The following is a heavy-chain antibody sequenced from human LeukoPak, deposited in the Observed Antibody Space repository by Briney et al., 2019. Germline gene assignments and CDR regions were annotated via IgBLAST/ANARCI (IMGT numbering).Heavy chain of an antibody. Sequence: GGSLRLSCAASGFTFSSYAMSWVRQAPGKGLEWVSGIGGSGGSTFYADSVKGRFTISRDNSKNTLYLQMNSLRAEDTAVYYCAKRTSGSSWYSSDSWGQGTLVTVSS. V-gene: IGHV3-23*01. CDR1: GFTFSSYA. J-gene: IGHJ4*02. D-gene: IGHD6-13*01. CDR2: IGGSGGST. CDR3: AKRTSGSSWYSSDS.